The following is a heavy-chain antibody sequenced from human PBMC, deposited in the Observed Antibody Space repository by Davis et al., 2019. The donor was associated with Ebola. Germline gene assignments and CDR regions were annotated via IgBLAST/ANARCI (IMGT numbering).Heavy chain of an antibody. J-gene: IGHJ6*02. D-gene: IGHD2/OR15-2a*01. CDR1: GGSFSGYY. CDR2: INHSGST. V-gene: IGHV4-34*01. CDR3: ASLGNRRYGMDV. Sequence: PSETLSLTCAVYGGSFSGYYWSWIRQPPGKGLEWIGEINHSGSTNYNPSLKSRVTISVDTSKNQFSLKLSSVTAADTAVYYCASLGNRRYGMDVWGQGTTVTVSS.